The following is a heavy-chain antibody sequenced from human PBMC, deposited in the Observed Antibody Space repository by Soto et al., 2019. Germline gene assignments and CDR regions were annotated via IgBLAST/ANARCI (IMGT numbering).Heavy chain of an antibody. CDR3: MTSVTTHDY. Sequence: EVQLVESGGGLVQPGGSLRLSCAASGFTLSSYWMNWVRLAPGKGLEWVANIKQDGSQKNYVDSVKGQFNISRDNAKNSLYQQMSSLRAEDTAVYYCMTSVTTHDYWGQGTLVTVSS. CDR1: GFTLSSYW. J-gene: IGHJ4*02. D-gene: IGHD4-17*01. V-gene: IGHV3-7*01. CDR2: IKQDGSQK.